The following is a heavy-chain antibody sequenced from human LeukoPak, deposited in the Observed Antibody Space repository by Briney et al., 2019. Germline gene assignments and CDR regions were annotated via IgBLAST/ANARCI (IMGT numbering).Heavy chain of an antibody. J-gene: IGHJ4*02. Sequence: SVKLSCKASGGTFSNYAISWVPQAPGQGLEWIGRIIPIFGTANYAQKFQGRVTITTDESTSTAYMDLSSLRSEDMAVYYCARAFLGAGDPYYFDYWGQGTLVTVSS. CDR3: ARAFLGAGDPYYFDY. CDR1: GGTFSNYA. CDR2: IIPIFGTA. D-gene: IGHD1-26*01. V-gene: IGHV1-69*05.